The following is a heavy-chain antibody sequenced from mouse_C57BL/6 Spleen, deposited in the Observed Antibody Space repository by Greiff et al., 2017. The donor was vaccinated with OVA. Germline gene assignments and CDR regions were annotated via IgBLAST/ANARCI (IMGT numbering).Heavy chain of an antibody. D-gene: IGHD2-2*01. CDR1: GYSITSGYY. CDR3: ARAYGYDSLYFDY. V-gene: IGHV3-6*01. J-gene: IGHJ2*01. CDR2: ISYDGSN. Sequence: DVKLVESGPGLVKPSQSLSLTCSVTGYSITSGYYWNWIRQFPGNKLEWMGYISYDGSNNYNPSLKNRISITRDTSKNQFFLKLNSVTTEDTATYYCARAYGYDSLYFDYWGQGTTLTVSS.